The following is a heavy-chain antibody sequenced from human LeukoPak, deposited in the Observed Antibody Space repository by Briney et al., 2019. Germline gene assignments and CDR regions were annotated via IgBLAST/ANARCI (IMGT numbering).Heavy chain of an antibody. CDR2: ISYDGSNK. CDR3: ARGGTTYYYDSSPRA. Sequence: PGGSLRLSCAASGFTFSSYAMHWVRQAPGKGLEWVAVISYDGSNKYYADSVKGRFTISRDNSKNTLYLQMNSLRAEDTAVYYCARGGTTYYYDSSPRAWGQGTLVTVSS. J-gene: IGHJ5*02. CDR1: GFTFSSYA. V-gene: IGHV3-30*04. D-gene: IGHD3-22*01.